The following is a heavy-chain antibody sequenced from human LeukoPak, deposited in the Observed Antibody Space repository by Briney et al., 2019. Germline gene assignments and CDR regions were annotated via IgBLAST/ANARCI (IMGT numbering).Heavy chain of an antibody. J-gene: IGHJ3*02. V-gene: IGHV3-53*01. Sequence: GGSLRLSCAASGFTFSSYWMSWVRQAPGKGLEWVSVIYSGGSTYYADSVKGRFTISRDNSKNTLYLQMNSLSAEDTAVYYCARGKAATGTGAFDIWGQGTMVTVSS. CDR3: ARGKAATGTGAFDI. D-gene: IGHD6-13*01. CDR1: GFTFSSYW. CDR2: IYSGGST.